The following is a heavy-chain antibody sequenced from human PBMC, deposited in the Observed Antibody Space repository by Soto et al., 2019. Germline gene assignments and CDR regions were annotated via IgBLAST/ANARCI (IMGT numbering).Heavy chain of an antibody. CDR3: ARRYGSSFDY. D-gene: IGHD1-1*01. CDR2: IYYSGST. V-gene: IGHV4-61*05. CDR1: GGSISSSSYS. J-gene: IGHJ4*02. Sequence: PSETLSLTCIVSGGSISSSSYSWAWIRQPPGKGLEWIGNIYYSGSTNYNPSLKSRVTISVDTSKNQLSLKLSSVTAADTAVYYCARRYGSSFDYWGQGTLVTVSS.